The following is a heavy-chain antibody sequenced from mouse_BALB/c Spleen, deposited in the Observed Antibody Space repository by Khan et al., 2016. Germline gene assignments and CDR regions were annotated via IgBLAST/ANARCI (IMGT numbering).Heavy chain of an antibody. CDR3: ARSPYDYDVGFAY. Sequence: VRLQQSGAELVKPGASAKLSCTASGFNIKDTYMHWVKQRPEQGLEWIGRIDPANGNTKYDPKFQGKATITADPSSNTAYLQLSSLTSEDTAVYYCARSPYDYDVGFAYWGQGTLVTVSA. D-gene: IGHD2-4*01. CDR2: IDPANGNT. J-gene: IGHJ3*01. CDR1: GFNIKDTY. V-gene: IGHV14-3*02.